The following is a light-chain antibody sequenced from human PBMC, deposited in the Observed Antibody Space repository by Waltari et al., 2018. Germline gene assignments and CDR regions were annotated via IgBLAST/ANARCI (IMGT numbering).Light chain of an antibody. V-gene: IGKV1-33*01. CDR2: DAS. CDR3: QHVDNRPWT. CDR1: QDITNY. J-gene: IGKJ1*01. Sequence: DIQMTQSPSSLSASVGDRVTITCQASQDITNYLNWYQQKPGKAPKLLIYDASNLETGVPSRFSGSGSRTDFTFTISSLQPEDIAAYYCQHVDNRPWTFGQGTKVEIK.